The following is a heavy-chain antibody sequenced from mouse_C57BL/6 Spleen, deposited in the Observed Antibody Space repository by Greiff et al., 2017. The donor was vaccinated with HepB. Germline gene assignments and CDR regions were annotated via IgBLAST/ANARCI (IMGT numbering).Heavy chain of an antibody. CDR1: GYTFTSYW. Sequence: QVQLQQPGAELVKPGASVKMSCKASGYTFTSYWITWVKQRPGQGLEWIGEIYPGSGSTNYNEKFKSKATLTVDTSSSTAYMQLSSLTSEDSAVYYCARLMDSSGPRMYYFDYWGQGTTLTVSS. J-gene: IGHJ2*01. CDR3: ARLMDSSGPRMYYFDY. V-gene: IGHV1-55*01. CDR2: IYPGSGST. D-gene: IGHD3-2*02.